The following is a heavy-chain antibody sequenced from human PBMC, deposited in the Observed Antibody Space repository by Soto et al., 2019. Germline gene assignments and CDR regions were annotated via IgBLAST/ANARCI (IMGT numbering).Heavy chain of an antibody. Sequence: PSETLSLTCTVSGDSISSGNKYWSWIRQPPGKGLEWIGYMYNSGSTDYNPSLKSRVTISVDTSKNQFSLKVSSVTAADTAVYYCARAPPSTMTRPEYFQHWGQGTLVTVSS. CDR2: MYNSGST. CDR3: ARAPPSTMTRPEYFQH. CDR1: GDSISSGNKY. J-gene: IGHJ1*01. D-gene: IGHD4-17*01. V-gene: IGHV4-30-4*01.